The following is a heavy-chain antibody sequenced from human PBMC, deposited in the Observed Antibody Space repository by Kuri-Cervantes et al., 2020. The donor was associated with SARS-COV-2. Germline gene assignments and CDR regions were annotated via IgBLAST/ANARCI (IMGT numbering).Heavy chain of an antibody. CDR2: IYYSGST. Sequence: GSLRLSCAASGFTVSSNYMSWIRQPPGKGLEWIGYIYYSGSTNYNPSLKSRVTISVDTSKNQFSLKLSSVTAADTAVYYCARRICSSTSCYYYNWFDPWGQGTLVTVSS. D-gene: IGHD2-2*01. J-gene: IGHJ5*02. V-gene: IGHV4-59*02. CDR3: ARRICSSTSCYYYNWFDP. CDR1: GFTVSSNY.